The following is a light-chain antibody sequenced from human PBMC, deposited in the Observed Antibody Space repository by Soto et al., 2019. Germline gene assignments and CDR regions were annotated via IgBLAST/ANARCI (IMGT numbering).Light chain of an antibody. CDR3: QQRSNWPPG. V-gene: IGKV3-11*01. J-gene: IGKJ5*01. CDR1: QSVSSY. Sequence: EIVLTQSPATLSLSPGERATLSCRASQSVSSYLAWYQQKPGQAPRLLIYDASNRATGIPARFSGSGSGTDCTLTSSSREPEEFAVYYCQQRSNWPPGFGQGTRLEIK. CDR2: DAS.